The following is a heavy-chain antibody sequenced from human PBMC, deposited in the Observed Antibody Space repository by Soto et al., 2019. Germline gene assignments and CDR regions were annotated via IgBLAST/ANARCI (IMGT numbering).Heavy chain of an antibody. Sequence: QVQLVQSGAEVRQPASSVKVSCKTSGGTFSSYAITWVRQAPGQGLEWMGGIVPIVDTSTYAQKFQGRVTITADESTSTVYMELSSLRSDDTAVYYCVRVVALTGYPDNWGPGTLFNVSS. CDR3: VRVVALTGYPDN. V-gene: IGHV1-69*12. J-gene: IGHJ4*02. CDR2: IVPIVDTS. CDR1: GGTFSSYA. D-gene: IGHD5-12*01.